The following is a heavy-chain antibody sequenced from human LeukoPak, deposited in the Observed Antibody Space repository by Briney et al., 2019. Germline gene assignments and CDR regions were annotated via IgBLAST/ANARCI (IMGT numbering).Heavy chain of an antibody. J-gene: IGHJ4*02. D-gene: IGHD3-10*01. Sequence: GGSLRLSCAASGFALSTYWMHWVRQAPGKGLVWVSLINSDGSNTLYADSVKGLFTISRDTAKNTLYLEMNRLRADDTAVYHCARAGSGSSYDCWGQGTLVTVPS. CDR1: GFALSTYW. CDR3: ARAGSGSSYDC. CDR2: INSDGSNT. V-gene: IGHV3-74*01.